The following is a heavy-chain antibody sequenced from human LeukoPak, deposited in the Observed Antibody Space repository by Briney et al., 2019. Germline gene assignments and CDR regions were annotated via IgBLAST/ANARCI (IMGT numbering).Heavy chain of an antibody. CDR2: INHSGST. D-gene: IGHD3-10*01. V-gene: IGHV4-34*01. CDR3: ARGGDGSGFGTTYYYGMVV. CDR1: GGSFSGYY. Sequence: SETLSLTCAVYGGSFSGYYWSWIRQPPGKGLEWIGEINHSGSTNYNPSLKSRVTISVDTSKNQFSLKLSSVTAADTAVYYCARGGDGSGFGTTYYYGMVVWGKGTTVTVSS. J-gene: IGHJ6*04.